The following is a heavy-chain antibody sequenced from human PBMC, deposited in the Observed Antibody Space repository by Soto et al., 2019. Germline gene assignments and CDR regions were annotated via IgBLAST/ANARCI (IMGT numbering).Heavy chain of an antibody. J-gene: IGHJ4*02. CDR3: ARAAMGGSSWPFDY. CDR1: GGSISSGGYS. CDR2: IYHSGRT. V-gene: IGHV4-30-2*01. D-gene: IGHD6-13*01. Sequence: PSETLSLTCAVSGGSISSGGYSWSWIRQPPGKGLEWIGYIYHSGRTYYNPSLKSRVTISVDKSKNQFSLKLSSVTAADTAVYYCARAAMGGSSWPFDYWGQGTPVTVSS.